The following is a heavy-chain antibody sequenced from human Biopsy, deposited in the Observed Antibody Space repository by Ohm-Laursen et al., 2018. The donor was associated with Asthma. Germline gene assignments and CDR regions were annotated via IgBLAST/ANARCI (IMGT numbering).Heavy chain of an antibody. CDR1: GFTFDEYT. V-gene: IGHV3-9*01. Sequence: SLRLSCSASGFTFDEYTMHWVRQAPGKGLEWVSGISWNSATIGYADSVEGRFTISRDNAKNLLFLQMNSLRAEDTAVYYCARTFHFWSPYHAEHYQLWGQGTLVTVSS. J-gene: IGHJ1*01. CDR2: ISWNSATI. CDR3: ARTFHFWSPYHAEHYQL. D-gene: IGHD3-3*01.